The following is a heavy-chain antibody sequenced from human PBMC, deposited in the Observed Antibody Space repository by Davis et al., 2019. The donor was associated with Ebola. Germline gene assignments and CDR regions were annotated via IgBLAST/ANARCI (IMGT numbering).Heavy chain of an antibody. CDR2: ISWNSGSI. D-gene: IGHD4-11*01. J-gene: IGHJ4*02. Sequence: SLKISCAASGFTFDDYAMHWVRQAPGKGLEWVSGISWNSGSIGYVDSVKGRFTISRDNAKNTLDLQLNILRAEDTAVYYCARDKYINYPLDYWGQGTLVTVSS. V-gene: IGHV3-9*01. CDR3: ARDKYINYPLDY. CDR1: GFTFDDYA.